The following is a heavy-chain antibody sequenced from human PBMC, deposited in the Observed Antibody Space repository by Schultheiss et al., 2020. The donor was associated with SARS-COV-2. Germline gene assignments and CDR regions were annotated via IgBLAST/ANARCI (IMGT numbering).Heavy chain of an antibody. Sequence: ASVKVSCKASGYTFTGYYLHWVRQAPGQGLEWMGWISPNSGGTNYAQKFQGWVTMTRDTSISTAYMELSRLRSDDTAVYYCARDGASYYYGMDVWGQGTTVTVSS. D-gene: IGHD1-26*01. CDR1: GYTFTGYY. V-gene: IGHV1-2*04. J-gene: IGHJ6*02. CDR2: ISPNSGGT. CDR3: ARDGASYYYGMDV.